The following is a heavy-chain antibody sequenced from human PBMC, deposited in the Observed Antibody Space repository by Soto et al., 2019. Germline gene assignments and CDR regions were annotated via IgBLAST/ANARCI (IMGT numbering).Heavy chain of an antibody. J-gene: IGHJ4*02. CDR2: ITGTGDNT. Sequence: GESLKISCVASGFTFGKYGMNWVRQAPGKGLEWVADITGTGDNTHYTDSVKGRFTISRDNSKNTLYLQMNNLRVGDTAVYYCAYSFGLLRDYWGQGTLVTVSS. V-gene: IGHV3-23*01. CDR3: AYSFGLLRDY. CDR1: GFTFGKYG. D-gene: IGHD2-15*01.